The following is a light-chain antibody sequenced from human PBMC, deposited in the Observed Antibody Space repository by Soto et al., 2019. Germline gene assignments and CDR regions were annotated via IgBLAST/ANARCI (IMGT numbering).Light chain of an antibody. J-gene: IGKJ1*01. CDR3: QRYKNWPL. CDR1: QSVRSH. CDR2: GAS. Sequence: IVMTQSPATLSVSPGEGVTLSCRASQSVRSHLAWYQRRPGQPPRLLIYGASTRATGIPARVRCSGLGAEVTFIISSMQSGDFAVYYCQRYKNWPLVGQGTKVDIK. V-gene: IGKV3-15*01.